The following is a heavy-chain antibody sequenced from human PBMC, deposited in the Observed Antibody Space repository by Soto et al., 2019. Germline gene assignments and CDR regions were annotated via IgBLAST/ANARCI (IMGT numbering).Heavy chain of an antibody. D-gene: IGHD3-22*01. V-gene: IGHV1-69*13. CDR1: GGTFSSYA. Sequence: GASVKVSCKASGGTFSSYAISWVRQAPGQGLEWMGGIIPIFGTANYAQKFQGRVTITADESTSTAYMELSSLRSEDTAVYYCARPDNYDSSGYYYTWGQGTLVTVSS. CDR3: ARPDNYDSSGYYYT. J-gene: IGHJ5*02. CDR2: IIPIFGTA.